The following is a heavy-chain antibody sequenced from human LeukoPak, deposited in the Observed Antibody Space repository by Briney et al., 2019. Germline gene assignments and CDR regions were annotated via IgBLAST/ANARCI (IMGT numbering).Heavy chain of an antibody. J-gene: IGHJ6*04. CDR1: GFTFSSYW. V-gene: IGHV3-7*01. CDR3: AELGITMIGGV. Sequence: GGSLRLSCTASGFTFSSYWMSWVRQAPGKGLEWVANIKKDGSEKYYVDSVKGRFTISRDNAKTSLYLQMNSLRAEDTAVYYCAELGITMIGGVWGKGTTVTISS. CDR2: IKKDGSEK. D-gene: IGHD3-10*02.